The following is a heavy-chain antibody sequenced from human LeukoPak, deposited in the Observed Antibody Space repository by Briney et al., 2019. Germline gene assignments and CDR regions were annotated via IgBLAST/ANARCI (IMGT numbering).Heavy chain of an antibody. CDR2: ISGAGDGS. CDR1: GGSISSGGHY. V-gene: IGHV3-23*01. Sequence: ETLSLTCSVSGGSISSGGHYWSWIRQQPGEGLEWVSAISGAGDGSYYADSVKGRFTISRDNSKNTLFLQMNSLRAEDTAIYYCAKTRDSGGYPYYDYWGQGTLVTVSS. CDR3: AKTRDSGGYPYYDY. J-gene: IGHJ4*02. D-gene: IGHD3-22*01.